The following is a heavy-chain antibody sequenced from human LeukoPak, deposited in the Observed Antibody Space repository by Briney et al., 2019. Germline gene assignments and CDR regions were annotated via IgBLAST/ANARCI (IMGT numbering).Heavy chain of an antibody. CDR2: IDPHSLGT. D-gene: IGHD6-13*01. CDR1: GYTFTGNY. Sequence: GASGKVSCKASGYTFTGNYMHWVRQAPGQGLEWMGWIDPHSLGTNYAQRFQGRVTMTRDTSISTAYMELTRLTSDDTAIYYCARGQGSSWFDYWGQGTLVTVSS. J-gene: IGHJ5*01. V-gene: IGHV1-2*02. CDR3: ARGQGSSWFDY.